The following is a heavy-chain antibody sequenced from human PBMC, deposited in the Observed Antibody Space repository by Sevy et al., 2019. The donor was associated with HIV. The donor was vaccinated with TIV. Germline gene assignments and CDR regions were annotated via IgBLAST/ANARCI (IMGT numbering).Heavy chain of an antibody. J-gene: IGHJ4*02. Sequence: GGSLRLSCAASGFTFSDYYISWIRQAPGRGLEWLSYISGLNNYITYADSVKGRFTISRDNARNSVYLQMNSLRAEDTGLYYCARDIKRQYGHSLDYWGRGTLVTVSS. CDR2: ISGLNNYI. CDR1: GFTFSDYY. CDR3: ARDIKRQYGHSLDY. D-gene: IGHD4-17*01. V-gene: IGHV3-11*06.